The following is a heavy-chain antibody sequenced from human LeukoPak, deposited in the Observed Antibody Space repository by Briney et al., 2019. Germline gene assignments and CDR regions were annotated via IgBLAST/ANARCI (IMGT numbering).Heavy chain of an antibody. CDR1: GGSISSSSYY. V-gene: IGHV4-39*01. Sequence: SETLSLTCTVSGGSISSSSYYWGWLRQPPGKGLEWIGSIYYSGSTYYTPYLKSRVTISVDTSKNQFSLKLSSVTAADTAVYYCARLVVVVAAIDYWGQGTLVTVSS. D-gene: IGHD2-15*01. J-gene: IGHJ4*02. CDR2: IYYSGST. CDR3: ARLVVVVAAIDY.